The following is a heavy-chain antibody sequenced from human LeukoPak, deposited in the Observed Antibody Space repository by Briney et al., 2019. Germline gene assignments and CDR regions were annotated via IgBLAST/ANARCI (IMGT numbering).Heavy chain of an antibody. CDR2: IYTSGST. V-gene: IGHV4-4*07. Sequence: PSETLSLTCTVSGGSISSYYWSWIRQPAGKGLEWIGRIYTSGSTYYNPSPKSRVTMSVDTSKNQFSLKLSSVTAADTAVYYCARVSGTYYYDRHAFDIWGQGTMVTVSS. CDR3: ARVSGTYYYDRHAFDI. D-gene: IGHD3-22*01. J-gene: IGHJ3*02. CDR1: GGSISSYY.